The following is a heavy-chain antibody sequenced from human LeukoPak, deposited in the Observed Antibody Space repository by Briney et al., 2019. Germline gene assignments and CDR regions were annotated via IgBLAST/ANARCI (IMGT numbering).Heavy chain of an antibody. CDR3: ARGLDDYGANY. Sequence: ASVKLSCKASGYTFPSYDINWVRQATGQGLEWMGWMNPNSGNTGYAQKFQGRVTITRNTSISTAYMELSSLRSEDTAVYYCARGLDDYGANYWGQGTLVTVSS. V-gene: IGHV1-8*03. D-gene: IGHD4-17*01. CDR2: MNPNSGNT. CDR1: GYTFPSYD. J-gene: IGHJ4*02.